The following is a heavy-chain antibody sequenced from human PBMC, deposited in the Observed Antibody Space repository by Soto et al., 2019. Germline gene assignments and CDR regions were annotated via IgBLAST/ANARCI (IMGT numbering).Heavy chain of an antibody. CDR3: ASYIVGATTAFDY. CDR1: GGSISSGDYY. V-gene: IGHV4-30-4*01. J-gene: IGHJ4*02. Sequence: SETLSLTCTVSGGSISSGDYYWSWIRQPPGKGLEWIGYIYYSGSTYYNPSLKSRVTISVDTSKNQFPLKLSSVTAADTAVYYCASYIVGATTAFDYWGQGTLVTVSS. D-gene: IGHD1-26*01. CDR2: IYYSGST.